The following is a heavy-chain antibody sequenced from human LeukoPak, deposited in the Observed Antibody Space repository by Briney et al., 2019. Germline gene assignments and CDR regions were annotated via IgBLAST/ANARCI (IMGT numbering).Heavy chain of an antibody. CDR2: IYYSGST. CDR1: GGSISSYY. CDR3: ARQVVDSSGYLPIDY. Sequence: PSETLSLTCTVSGGSISSYYWSWIRQPPGKGLEWIGYIYYSGSTNYNPSLKSRVTISVDTPKNQFSLQLSSVTAADTAVYYCARQVVDSSGYLPIDYWGQGTLVTVSS. J-gene: IGHJ4*02. V-gene: IGHV4-59*08. D-gene: IGHD3-22*01.